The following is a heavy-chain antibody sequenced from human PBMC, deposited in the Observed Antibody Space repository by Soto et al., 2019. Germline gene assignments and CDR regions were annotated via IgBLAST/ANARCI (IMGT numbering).Heavy chain of an antibody. CDR3: AKAYNSGWSYSAGS. V-gene: IGHV3-30*18. D-gene: IGHD6-19*01. Sequence: QVQLVESGGGVVQPGRSLRLSCAASGFTFSSYVMHWVRQAPGKGLEWVSVISIDGSNKYYVDSVKGRFTISTDNSKNTLYLNMNSLSIEDTAVYYCAKAYNSGWSYSAGSWGQGTLVTVSS. CDR1: GFTFSSYV. CDR2: ISIDGSNK. J-gene: IGHJ4*02.